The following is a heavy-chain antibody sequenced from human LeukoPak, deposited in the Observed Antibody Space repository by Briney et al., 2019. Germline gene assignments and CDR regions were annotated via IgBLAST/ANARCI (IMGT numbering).Heavy chain of an antibody. CDR2: ISGSGGST. J-gene: IGHJ5*02. D-gene: IGHD1-26*01. CDR1: GFTFSSYA. CDR3: AKAPRVVGATNWFDP. V-gene: IGHV3-23*01. Sequence: PGGSLRLSCAASGFTFSSYAMSWVRQAPGKGLEWVSAISGSGGSTYYADSVKGRFTISRDNSKNTLYLQMNSLRAEDTAVYYCAKAPRVVGATNWFDPWGQGTLVTVSS.